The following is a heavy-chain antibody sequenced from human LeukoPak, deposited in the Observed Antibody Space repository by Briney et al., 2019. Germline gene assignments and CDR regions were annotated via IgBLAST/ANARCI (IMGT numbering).Heavy chain of an antibody. CDR2: ISAYNGNT. D-gene: IGHD3-3*01. CDR3: ARVRFLEWLLPYYYYMDV. J-gene: IGHJ6*03. Sequence: ASVKVSCKASGYTFTSYGISWVRQAPGQGLEWMGWISAYNGNTNYAQKLQGRVTMTTDTSTSTAYMELRSLRSDDTAVYYCARVRFLEWLLPYYYYMDVWGKGTTVTVSS. V-gene: IGHV1-18*01. CDR1: GYTFTSYG.